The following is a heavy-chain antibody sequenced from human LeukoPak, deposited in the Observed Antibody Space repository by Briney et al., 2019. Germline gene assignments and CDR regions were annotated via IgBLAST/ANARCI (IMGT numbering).Heavy chain of an antibody. J-gene: IGHJ2*01. D-gene: IGHD1-20*01. V-gene: IGHV1-69*05. CDR2: IIPIFGTA. Sequence: ASVKVSCKASGGTFSSYAISWVRQAPGQGLEWMGGIIPIFGTANYAQKFQGRVTITTDESTSTAYMELSSLRSEDTAVYYCATSPVGGVTGAFDLWGRGALATVSS. CDR1: GGTFSSYA. CDR3: ATSPVGGVTGAFDL.